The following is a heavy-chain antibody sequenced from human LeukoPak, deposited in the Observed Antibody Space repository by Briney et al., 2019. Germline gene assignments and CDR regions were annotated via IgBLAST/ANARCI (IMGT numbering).Heavy chain of an antibody. V-gene: IGHV1-46*01. CDR1: GGTFSSYA. CDR2: INPSGGRT. D-gene: IGHD3-22*01. CDR3: AREPFADYESSGNLPSPFDY. Sequence: ASVKVSCKASGGTFSSYAISWVRQAPGQGLEWMGIINPSGGRTSYAQKFQDRVTMTRDMSTSTVYMELSSLRSEDTAVFYCAREPFADYESSGNLPSPFDYWGQGTLVTVSS. J-gene: IGHJ4*02.